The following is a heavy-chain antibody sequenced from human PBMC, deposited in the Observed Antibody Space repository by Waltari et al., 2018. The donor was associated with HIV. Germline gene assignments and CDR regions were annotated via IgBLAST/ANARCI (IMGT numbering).Heavy chain of an antibody. CDR2: IYYSGST. CDR3: ARVSYDILTGFYYYYGMDV. D-gene: IGHD3-9*01. Sequence: QVQLQESGPGLVKPSETLSLTCTVSGGSISSYYWSWIRQPPGKGLEWIGYIYYSGSTNYHPSLKSRVTISVDTSKNQFSLKLSSVTAADTAVYYCARVSYDILTGFYYYYGMDVWGQGTTVTVSS. V-gene: IGHV4-59*01. CDR1: GGSISSYY. J-gene: IGHJ6*02.